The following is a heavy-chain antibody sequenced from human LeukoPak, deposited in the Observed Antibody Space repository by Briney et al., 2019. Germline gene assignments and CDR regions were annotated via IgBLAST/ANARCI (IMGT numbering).Heavy chain of an antibody. CDR3: ARDPDITGTTYWFDP. V-gene: IGHV4-34*01. Sequence: INHSASTNYNPSLKSRLTISVDTSKNQFSLKLSSVTAADTAVYYCARDPDITGTTYWFDPWGQGTLVTVSS. D-gene: IGHD1-20*01. CDR2: INHSAST. J-gene: IGHJ5*02.